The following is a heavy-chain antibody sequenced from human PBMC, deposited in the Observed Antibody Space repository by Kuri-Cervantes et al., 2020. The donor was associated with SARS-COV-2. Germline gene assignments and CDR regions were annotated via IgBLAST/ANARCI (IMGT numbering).Heavy chain of an antibody. CDR3: ARGWQQQLVGDAFDI. CDR1: GYTFTSYD. V-gene: IGHV1-8*03. CDR2: MNPNSGNT. D-gene: IGHD6-13*01. J-gene: IGHJ3*02. Sequence: ASVKVSCKASGYTFTSYDINWVRQATGQGLERMGWMNPNSGNTGYAQKFQGRVTITRNTSISTAYMELSSLRSEDTAVYYCARGWQQQLVGDAFDIWGQGTMVTVSS.